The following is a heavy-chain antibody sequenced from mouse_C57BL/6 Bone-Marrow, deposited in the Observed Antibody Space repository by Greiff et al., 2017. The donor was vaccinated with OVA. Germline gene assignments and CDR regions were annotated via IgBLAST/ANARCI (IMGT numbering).Heavy chain of an antibody. Sequence: EVQLVESGGDLVKPGGSLTLSCAASGFTFSSYGMSWVRQTPDKRLEWVATISSGGSYTYYPDSVKGRFTISRYNAKNTLYLQMSSLKSEDTAMYYCARHYYGSSFAYWGQGTLVTVSA. CDR1: GFTFSSYG. D-gene: IGHD1-1*01. CDR2: ISSGGSYT. J-gene: IGHJ3*01. CDR3: ARHYYGSSFAY. V-gene: IGHV5-6*01.